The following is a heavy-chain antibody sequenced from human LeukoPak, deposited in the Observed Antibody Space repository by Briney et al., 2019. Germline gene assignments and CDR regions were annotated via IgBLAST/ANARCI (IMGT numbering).Heavy chain of an antibody. CDR2: TSTSGST. CDR1: RGSINTGSYY. CDR3: ARGRDGYNWDDAFDI. D-gene: IGHD5-24*01. V-gene: IGHV4-61*02. J-gene: IGHJ3*02. Sequence: SQTLSLTCTVSRGSINTGSYYWSWIRQPAGKGLEWIGRTSTSGSTNYNPSLKSRVTISVDKSKNQFSLNLSSVTAADTAVYYCARGRDGYNWDDAFDIWGQGTMVTVSS.